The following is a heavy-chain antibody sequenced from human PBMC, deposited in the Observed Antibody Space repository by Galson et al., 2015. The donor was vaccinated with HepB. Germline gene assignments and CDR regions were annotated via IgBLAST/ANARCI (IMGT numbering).Heavy chain of an antibody. CDR1: GFTFSDYY. J-gene: IGHJ4*02. D-gene: IGHD2-15*01. CDR2: ISSSSSYT. V-gene: IGHV3-11*06. Sequence: SLRLSCAASGFTFSDYYMSWIRQAPGKGLEWVSYISSSSSYTNYADSVKGLFTISRDNAKNTLYLQMNSLGAEDTAVYYCATEPWISGGGDFDYWGQGTLVTVSS. CDR3: ATEPWISGGGDFDY.